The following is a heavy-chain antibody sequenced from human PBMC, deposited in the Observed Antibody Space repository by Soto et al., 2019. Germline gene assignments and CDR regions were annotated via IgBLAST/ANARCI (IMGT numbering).Heavy chain of an antibody. Sequence: GASVKVSCKASGGTFSSYAISWVRQAPGQGLEWMGGIIPIFGTANYAQKFQGRVTITADESTSTAYMELSSLRSEDTAVYYCARESLYSGYDWGTNFDYWGQGTLVTVSS. CDR2: IIPIFGTA. V-gene: IGHV1-69*13. D-gene: IGHD5-12*01. CDR3: ARESLYSGYDWGTNFDY. CDR1: GGTFSSYA. J-gene: IGHJ4*02.